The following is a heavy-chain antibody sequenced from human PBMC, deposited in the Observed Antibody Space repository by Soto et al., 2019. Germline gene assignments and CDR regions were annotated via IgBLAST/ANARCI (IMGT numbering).Heavy chain of an antibody. Sequence: GGSLRLSCAASGFTFNIYPMTWVRQAPGKGLEWVSAISGTAGITYYADSVKGRFTISRDNSKNTLYLQMNSLRAEDTAVYFCAKASITIPLHGMDVWGQGTTVTVSS. V-gene: IGHV3-23*01. CDR1: GFTFNIYP. J-gene: IGHJ6*02. D-gene: IGHD3-3*01. CDR3: AKASITIPLHGMDV. CDR2: ISGTAGIT.